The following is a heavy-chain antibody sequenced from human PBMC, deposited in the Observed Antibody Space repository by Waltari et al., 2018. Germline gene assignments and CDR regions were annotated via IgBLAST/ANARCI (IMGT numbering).Heavy chain of an antibody. CDR2: IIPIFGTA. D-gene: IGHD3-10*01. J-gene: IGHJ6*02. CDR1: AGTFSSSP. Sequence: QVQLVPSGSEVTPPRSSVQVSCKASAGTFSSSPISVLHQAPCPGREWMGGIIPIFGTANYAQKVKGRVTITADESTSTAYMELSSLRSEDTAVYYWASSTRVQGATADYYYGMDVWGQGTTVTVSS. CDR3: ASSTRVQGATADYYYGMDV. V-gene: IGHV1-69*12.